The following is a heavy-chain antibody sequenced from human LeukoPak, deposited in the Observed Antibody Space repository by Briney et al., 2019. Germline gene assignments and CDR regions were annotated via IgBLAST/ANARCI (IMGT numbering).Heavy chain of an antibody. V-gene: IGHV4-38-2*02. CDR2: IDHSGST. J-gene: IGHJ4*02. CDR3: ARDGIAVAPVDY. Sequence: SETLSLTCTVSGYSISSGYYWGWIRQPPGKGLEWIGSIDHSGSTYYNPSLKSRVTISVDTSKNQFSLKLSSVTAADTAVYYCARDGIAVAPVDYWGQGTLVTVSS. D-gene: IGHD6-19*01. CDR1: GYSISSGYY.